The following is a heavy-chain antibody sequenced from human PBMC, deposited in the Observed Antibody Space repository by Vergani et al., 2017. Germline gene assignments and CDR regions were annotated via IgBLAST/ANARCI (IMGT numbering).Heavy chain of an antibody. CDR1: GGTFNNYA. D-gene: IGHD3-22*01. CDR2: ILPIFGTT. J-gene: IGHJ4*02. CDR3: ARVTYYYDSSGYYSY. V-gene: IGHV1-69*01. Sequence: QVQLVQSGAEVKKPGSSVKVSCKASGGTFNNYAISWVRQAPGQRLEWMGGILPIFGTTNYAQKFQGRVTITADESTSTAYMELSSLRSEDTAVYYCARVTYYYDSSGYYSYWGQGTLVTVSS.